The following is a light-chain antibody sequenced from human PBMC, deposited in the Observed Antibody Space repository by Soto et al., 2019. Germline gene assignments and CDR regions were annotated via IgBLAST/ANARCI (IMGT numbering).Light chain of an antibody. CDR1: SSDIGSYNY. V-gene: IGLV2-14*01. J-gene: IGLJ2*01. CDR3: SSFTSSSTLL. CDR2: DVN. Sequence: QSALTQPASVSGSPGQSITISCTGTSSDIGSYNYVSWYQQHPGKAPKLMIYDVNNRPSGVSNGFSGSKSGNTASLTISGLQPEDEADYYCSSFTSSSTLLFGGGTKLTVL.